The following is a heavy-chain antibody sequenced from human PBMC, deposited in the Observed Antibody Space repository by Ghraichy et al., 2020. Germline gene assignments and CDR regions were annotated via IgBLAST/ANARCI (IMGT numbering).Heavy chain of an antibody. V-gene: IGHV4-34*01. Sequence: SETLSLTCAVYGGSFSGYYWSWIRQPPGKGLEWIGEINHSGSTNYNPSLKSRVTISVDTSKNQFSLKLSSVTAADTAVFYCARAPSGYAYRGAFDFWGQGTLVTVSS. D-gene: IGHD5-12*01. CDR1: GGSFSGYY. CDR3: ARAPSGYAYRGAFDF. CDR2: INHSGST. J-gene: IGHJ4*02.